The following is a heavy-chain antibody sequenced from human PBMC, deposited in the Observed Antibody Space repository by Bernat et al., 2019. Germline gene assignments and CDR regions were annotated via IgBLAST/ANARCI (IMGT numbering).Heavy chain of an antibody. V-gene: IGHV3-53*02. CDR2: IYSGGST. J-gene: IGHJ6*02. Sequence: EVQLVETGGGLIQPGGSLRLSCAASGFTVSSNYMSWVRQAPGKGLEWVSVIYSGGSTYYADSVKGRFTISRDNSKNTLYLRMNSLRAEDTAVYYCARGSPSRAIRYGMDVWGQGTTVTVSS. D-gene: IGHD2/OR15-2a*01. CDR1: GFTVSSNY. CDR3: ARGSPSRAIRYGMDV.